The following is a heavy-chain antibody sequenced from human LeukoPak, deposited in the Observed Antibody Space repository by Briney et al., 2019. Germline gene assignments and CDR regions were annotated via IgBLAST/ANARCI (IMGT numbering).Heavy chain of an antibody. V-gene: IGHV1-69*13. CDR1: GGTFSSYA. J-gene: IGHJ6*02. CDR3: AREQYCSSTSCYTGGYYYYGMDV. D-gene: IGHD2-2*02. CDR2: IIPIFGTA. Sequence: SVKVSCKASGGTFSSYAISWVRQAPGQGLEWMGGIIPIFGTANYAQKFQGRVTITADESTSTAYMELSSLRSEDTAVYYCAREQYCSSTSCYTGGYYYYGMDVWGQGTTVTVSS.